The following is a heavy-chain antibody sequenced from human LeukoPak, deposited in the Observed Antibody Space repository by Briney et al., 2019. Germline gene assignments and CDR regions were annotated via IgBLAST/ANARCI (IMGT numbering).Heavy chain of an antibody. V-gene: IGHV1-18*01. Sequence: GASVKGSCKASGYTFTSYGISWVRQAPGQGLEWMGWISAYNGNTNYAQKLQGRVTMTTDTSTSTAYMELRSLRSDDTAVYYCARDITVTTLGVNYYYYYGMDVWGQGTTVTVSS. D-gene: IGHD4-17*01. CDR1: GYTFTSYG. J-gene: IGHJ6*02. CDR3: ARDITVTTLGVNYYYYYGMDV. CDR2: ISAYNGNT.